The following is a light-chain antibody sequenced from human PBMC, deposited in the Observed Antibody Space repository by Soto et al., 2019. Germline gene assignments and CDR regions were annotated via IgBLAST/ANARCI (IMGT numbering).Light chain of an antibody. CDR3: QQYDSLYT. J-gene: IGKJ2*01. Sequence: EIVLTQSPGTLSLSPGERATLSCRASQSVSSRYLAWYQQKPGQAPRLLMYGASSRATGIPDRFSGSGSGTYFPLTISRLEPEDSAVYYCQQYDSLYTFGQGTKLQIK. CDR2: GAS. V-gene: IGKV3-20*01. CDR1: QSVSSRY.